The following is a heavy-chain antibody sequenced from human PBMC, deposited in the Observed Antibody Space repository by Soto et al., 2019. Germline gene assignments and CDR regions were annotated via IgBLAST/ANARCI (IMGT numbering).Heavy chain of an antibody. Sequence: GGALRLAGGASGLTLKRDGMEGVRQAPGKGLEWVAVISYDGSKKYYSDSVRVRFTISRDNSKNTLYLQMNSLKVEDTAGYYCAKDWYNYGDFDYWGQGTLGTVSS. D-gene: IGHD1-1*01. CDR2: ISYDGSKK. CDR3: AKDWYNYGDFDY. V-gene: IGHV3-30*18. CDR1: GLTLKRDG. J-gene: IGHJ4*02.